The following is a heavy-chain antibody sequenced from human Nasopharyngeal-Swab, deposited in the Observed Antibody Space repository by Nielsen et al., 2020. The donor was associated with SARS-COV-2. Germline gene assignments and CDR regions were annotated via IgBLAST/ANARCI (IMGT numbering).Heavy chain of an antibody. CDR2: ISSSSSTS. J-gene: IGHJ4*02. D-gene: IGHD1-26*01. V-gene: IGHV3-48*02. CDR1: EFTMSRNG. CDR3: ARDVAIVGATLGN. Sequence: GESLKISCAASEFTMSRNGMHWVRQAPGKGLEWVAYISSSSSTSYYADSVKGRFTISRDNPKNSLYLQMNSLRDEDTAVYYCARDVAIVGATLGNWGQGTLVNVSS.